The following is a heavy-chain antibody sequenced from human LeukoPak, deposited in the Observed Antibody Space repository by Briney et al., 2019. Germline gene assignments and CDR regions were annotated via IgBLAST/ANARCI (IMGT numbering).Heavy chain of an antibody. V-gene: IGHV1-69*13. D-gene: IGHD2-2*01. CDR1: GYTFTTNY. J-gene: IGHJ4*02. Sequence: ASVKVSCKASGYTFTTNYYMDWVRQAPGQGLEWMGGIIPIFGTANYAQKFQGRVTITADESTSTAYMELSSLRSEDTAVYYCAQTYDYGDYWGQGTLVTVSS. CDR2: IIPIFGTA. CDR3: AQTYDYGDY.